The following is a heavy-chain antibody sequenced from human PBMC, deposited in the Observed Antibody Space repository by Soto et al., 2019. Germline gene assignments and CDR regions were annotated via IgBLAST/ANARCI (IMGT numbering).Heavy chain of an antibody. Sequence: GGSLRLSCAASGFTFSDYYMSWIRQAPGKGLEWVSYISSSGSTIYCADSVKGRFTISRGNAKNSLYLQMNSLRAEDTAVYYCARPPEFLMPMFDYWGQGTLVTVSS. V-gene: IGHV3-11*01. CDR1: GFTFSDYY. CDR2: ISSSGSTI. J-gene: IGHJ4*02. D-gene: IGHD3-3*01. CDR3: ARPPEFLMPMFDY.